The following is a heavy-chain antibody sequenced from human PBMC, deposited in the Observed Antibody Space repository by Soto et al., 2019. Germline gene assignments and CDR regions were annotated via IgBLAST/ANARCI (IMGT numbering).Heavy chain of an antibody. CDR1: GDSISSSNW. J-gene: IGHJ5*02. D-gene: IGHD2-2*01. CDR3: ARAPQYCSCTSCYFDP. V-gene: IGHV4-4*02. CDR2: IHHSGSA. Sequence: PSETLSLTCGVSGDSISSSNWWNWVRQPPGKGLERIGEIHHSGSASYTPSLNSRVTISMDKSKSQFSMKLNSVIAADTAASYCARAPQYCSCTSCYFDPWGQGTRVTVSS.